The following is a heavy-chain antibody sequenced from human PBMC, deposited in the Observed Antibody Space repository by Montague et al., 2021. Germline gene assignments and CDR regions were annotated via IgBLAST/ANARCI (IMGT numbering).Heavy chain of an antibody. V-gene: IGHV4-59*12. J-gene: IGHJ4*02. CDR1: GDSITGYY. CDR2: VYSSGST. D-gene: IGHD6-13*01. CDR3: ARGHGYDSSWFY. Sequence: SETLSLTCSVSGDSITGYYWSWIRLPPGKGLEWIVYVYSSGSTSYNPSLKSRVIISVESAKDQISLTLNSATAADTAVYYCARGHGYDSSWFYWGQGTLISVSA.